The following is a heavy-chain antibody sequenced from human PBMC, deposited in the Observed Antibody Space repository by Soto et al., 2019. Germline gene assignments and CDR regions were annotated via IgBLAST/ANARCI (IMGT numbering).Heavy chain of an antibody. CDR1: GFTFNIYG. J-gene: IGHJ6*02. V-gene: IGHV3-30*18. CDR2: ISYDGSKE. CDR3: AKVTDSSGWYPYYYGIDV. D-gene: IGHD6-19*01. Sequence: QVQLVESGGGVVQPGKSLRLSCAASGFTFNIYGMQWARQAPGKGLEWVAVISYDGSKEYYGDSVKGRFTISRDNSKNTLYLQMNSLRSEDTAVYYCAKVTDSSGWYPYYYGIDVWGQGTTVTISS.